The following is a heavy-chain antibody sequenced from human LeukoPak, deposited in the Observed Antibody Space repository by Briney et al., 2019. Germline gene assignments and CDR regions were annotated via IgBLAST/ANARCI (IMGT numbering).Heavy chain of an antibody. V-gene: IGHV1-69*13. CDR2: IIPIFGTA. Sequence: SVKVSCKASGGTFSSYAISWVRQAPGQGLEWMGGIIPIFGTANYALKFQGRVTITADESTSTAYMELSSLRSEDTAVYYCARGYSGYDYPFDYWGQGTLVTVSS. J-gene: IGHJ4*02. CDR3: ARGYSGYDYPFDY. CDR1: GGTFSSYA. D-gene: IGHD5-12*01.